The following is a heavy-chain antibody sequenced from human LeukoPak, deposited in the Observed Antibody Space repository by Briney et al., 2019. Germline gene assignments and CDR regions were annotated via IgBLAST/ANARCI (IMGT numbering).Heavy chain of an antibody. D-gene: IGHD3-10*02. J-gene: IGHJ6*04. V-gene: IGHV3-21*01. CDR2: ISSSGTYI. CDR1: GFAFSTYS. CDR3: AELGITMIGGV. Sequence: GGSLRLSCKTSGFAFSTYSMNWVRQAPGKGLEWVSSISSSGTYIYYADSVKGRFTISRDNAKNSLYLQMNSLRAEDTAVYYCAELGITMIGGVWGKGTTVTISS.